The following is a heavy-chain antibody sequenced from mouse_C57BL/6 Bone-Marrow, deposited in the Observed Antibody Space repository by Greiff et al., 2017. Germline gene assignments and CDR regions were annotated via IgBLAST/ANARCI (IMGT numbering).Heavy chain of an antibody. V-gene: IGHV1-81*01. CDR2: IYPRSGNT. Sequence: VQLQQSGAELARPGASVKLSCKASGYTFTSYGISWVKQRTGQGLEWIGEIYPRSGNTYYNETFKGKATLTADKSSSTAYMELRSLTSEDSAVYFCARSLPYGFYWYFDVWGTGTTVTVSS. CDR1: GYTFTSYG. J-gene: IGHJ1*03. CDR3: ARSLPYGFYWYFDV. D-gene: IGHD2-2*01.